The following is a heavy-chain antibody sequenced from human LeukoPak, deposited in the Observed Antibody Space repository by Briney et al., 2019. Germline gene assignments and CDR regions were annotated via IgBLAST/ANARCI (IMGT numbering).Heavy chain of an antibody. Sequence: ASVKVSCKASGYTFTGYYIHWVRQAPGQGLEWMGWINPNSGGTNYAQKFQGRVTMTRDTSISTTYMELSRLRSDDTAVYYCARERTYCSGGSCYDFDYWGQGTLVTVSS. D-gene: IGHD2-15*01. CDR1: GYTFTGYY. J-gene: IGHJ4*02. CDR3: ARERTYCSGGSCYDFDY. CDR2: INPNSGGT. V-gene: IGHV1-2*02.